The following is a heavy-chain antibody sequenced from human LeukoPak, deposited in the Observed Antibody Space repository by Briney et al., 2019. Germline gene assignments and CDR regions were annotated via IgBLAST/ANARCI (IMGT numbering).Heavy chain of an antibody. D-gene: IGHD3-3*01. J-gene: IGHJ6*02. CDR1: GFTFSDYY. V-gene: IGHV3-11*04. CDR2: ISSSGSTI. CDR3: ARSRAIFGVVYMDV. Sequence: GGSLRLSCAASGFTFSDYYMSWIRQAPGKGLEWVSYISSSGSTIYYADSVKGRFTISRDNAKNSLYLQMNSLRAEDTAVYYCARSRAIFGVVYMDVWGQGTTVTVSS.